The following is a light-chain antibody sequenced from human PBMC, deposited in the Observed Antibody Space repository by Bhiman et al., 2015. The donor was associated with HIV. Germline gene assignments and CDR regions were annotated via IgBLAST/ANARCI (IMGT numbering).Light chain of an antibody. V-gene: IGLV2-14*03. CDR3: SSYASSGPSHVI. Sequence: QSALTQPASVSGSPGQSITISCTGTSSDVGGYNFVSWYQHHPGKAPKLLIYDVSQRPSGVSYRFSGSKSGNTASLSISGLQADDEADYYCSSYASSGPSHVIFGGGTKLTVL. CDR2: DVS. J-gene: IGLJ2*01. CDR1: SSDVGGYNF.